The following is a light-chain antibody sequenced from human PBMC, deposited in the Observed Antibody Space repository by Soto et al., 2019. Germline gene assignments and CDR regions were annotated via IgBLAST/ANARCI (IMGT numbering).Light chain of an antibody. V-gene: IGKV1-33*01. Sequence: DIQMTQSPSSLSASVGDRVTITCQESQDISNYLNWYQQKPGKAPKLLTYDASNLETGIPSRFSGSGSGTDFTFTISSLQPEDIETYYCQQYDNLPFTFGPGTKVDIK. CDR2: DAS. J-gene: IGKJ3*01. CDR1: QDISNY. CDR3: QQYDNLPFT.